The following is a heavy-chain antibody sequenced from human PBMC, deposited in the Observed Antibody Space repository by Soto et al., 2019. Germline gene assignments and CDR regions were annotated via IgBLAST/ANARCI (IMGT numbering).Heavy chain of an antibody. D-gene: IGHD6-13*01. CDR1: GGSFSGYY. V-gene: IGHV4-34*01. Sequence: PSETLSLTCAVYGGSFSGYYWSWIRQPPGKGLEWIGEINHSGSTNYNPSLKSRVTISVDTSKNQFSLKLSSVTAADTAVYYCARVYSSSWYNYYYYYYGMDVWGQGTTVTVSS. J-gene: IGHJ6*02. CDR2: INHSGST. CDR3: ARVYSSSWYNYYYYYYGMDV.